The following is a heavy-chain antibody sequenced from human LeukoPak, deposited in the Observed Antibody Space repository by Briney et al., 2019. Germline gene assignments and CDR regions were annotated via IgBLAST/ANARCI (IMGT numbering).Heavy chain of an antibody. CDR1: GGSFSGYY. CDR3: ARERRDGYKVYFDY. CDR2: INHSGST. V-gene: IGHV4-34*01. J-gene: IGHJ4*02. Sequence: SETLSLTCAVYGGSFSGYYWSWIRQPPGKGLEWIGEINHSGSTNYNPSLKSRVTISVDKSKNQFSLRLSPVTAADTAVYYCARERRDGYKVYFDYWGQGTLVTVSS. D-gene: IGHD5-24*01.